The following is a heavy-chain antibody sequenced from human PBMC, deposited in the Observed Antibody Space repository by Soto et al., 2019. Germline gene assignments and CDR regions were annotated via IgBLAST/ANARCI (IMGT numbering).Heavy chain of an antibody. CDR1: SGSFSVYY. V-gene: IGHV4-59*01. Sequence: SETLSLTCAVYSGSFSVYYWSWIRQPPGKGLEWIAYIHYSETTNYNPSLKSRVTISGDTSKNQVSLKLTSVTAADTAVYYCARHSPYYGMDVWGQGTTVTVSS. CDR2: IHYSETT. J-gene: IGHJ6*02. CDR3: ARHSPYYGMDV.